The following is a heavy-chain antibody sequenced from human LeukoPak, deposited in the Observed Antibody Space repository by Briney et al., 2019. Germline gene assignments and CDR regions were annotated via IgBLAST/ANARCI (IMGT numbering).Heavy chain of an antibody. D-gene: IGHD2-2*02. CDR2: IRRKAYGGTT. CDR1: GFTFGDYA. CDR3: TRAASYCSSTSCYRGYYYYGMDV. J-gene: IGHJ6*02. Sequence: GGSLRLSCTASGFTFGDYAMSWVRQAPGKGLEWVGFIRRKAYGGTTEYAASVKGRFTISRDDSKSIAYLQMNSLKTEDTAVYYCTRAASYCSSTSCYRGYYYYGMDVWGQGTTVTVSS. V-gene: IGHV3-49*04.